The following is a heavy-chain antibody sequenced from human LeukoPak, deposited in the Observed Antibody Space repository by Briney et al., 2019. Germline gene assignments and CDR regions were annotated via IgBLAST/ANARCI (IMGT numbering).Heavy chain of an antibody. J-gene: IGHJ4*02. CDR3: ARDREDFWSGYYSDY. CDR1: GGTFSSYA. Sequence: ASVKVSCKASGGTFSSYAISWVRQAPGQGLEWMGRIIPILGIANYAQKFQGRVTITADKSTSTAYMELSSLRSEDTAAYYCARDREDFWSGYYSDYWGQGTLVTVSS. CDR2: IIPILGIA. V-gene: IGHV1-69*04. D-gene: IGHD3-3*01.